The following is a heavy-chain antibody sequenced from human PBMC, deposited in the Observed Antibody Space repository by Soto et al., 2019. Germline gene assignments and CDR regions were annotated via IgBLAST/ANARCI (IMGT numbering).Heavy chain of an antibody. CDR2: ISGSGTNT. Sequence: GGSLRLSCAASGFTFSSYAMTWVRQAPGKGLEWVSVISGSGTNTYYAGSVKGRVTISRDNSNNTLWLQMDRLRAEDTALYYCAKGRSYYYYYGVDVWGQGTTVTVSS. CDR1: GFTFSSYA. J-gene: IGHJ6*02. CDR3: AKGRSYYYYYGVDV. V-gene: IGHV3-23*01.